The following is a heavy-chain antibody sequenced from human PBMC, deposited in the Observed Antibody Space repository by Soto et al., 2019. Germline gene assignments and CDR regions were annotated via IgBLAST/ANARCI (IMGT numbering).Heavy chain of an antibody. J-gene: IGHJ4*01. D-gene: IGHD1-7*01. V-gene: IGHV3-23*01. CDR2: ISGGGSDS. CDR3: VKEGTGTTSAVFDF. Sequence: EVQLLESGGGLVQPGGSLRLSCAASGFTFGSYAMSWVRQAPGKGLEWVSAISGGGSDSYYADSVKGRFTISRDDSKNTLYLQVNSLRAEDTAVYFCVKEGTGTTSAVFDFWGHGTLVTVSS. CDR1: GFTFGSYA.